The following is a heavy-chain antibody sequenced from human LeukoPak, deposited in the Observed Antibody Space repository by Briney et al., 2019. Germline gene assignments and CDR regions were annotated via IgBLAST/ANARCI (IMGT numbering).Heavy chain of an antibody. V-gene: IGHV3-7*01. CDR3: TNWGDTWGLDF. Sequence: GGSLRLSCAASGLNFRMSWMTWVRQAPGRGLEWVANIKDDGSEKYYVDSVKGRFTISRDNAKNSLYLQMNSLSAEDTAVYFCTNWGDTWGLDFWGQGILVSVSS. J-gene: IGHJ4*02. CDR1: GLNFRMSW. CDR2: IKDDGSEK. D-gene: IGHD7-27*01.